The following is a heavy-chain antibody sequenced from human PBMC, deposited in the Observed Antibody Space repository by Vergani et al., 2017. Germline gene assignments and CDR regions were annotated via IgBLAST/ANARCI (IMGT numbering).Heavy chain of an antibody. Sequence: QVQLVQSGAEVKKPGSSVKVSCKASGGTFSSYAISWVRQAPGQGLEWMGGIIPIFGTANYAQKFQGRVTITADESTSTAYMELSGLRSEDTAVYYCARDLTEVGTILGFYYMDVWGKGTTVTVSS. CDR1: GGTFSSYA. V-gene: IGHV1-69*01. D-gene: IGHD3-3*01. CDR3: ARDLTEVGTILGFYYMDV. CDR2: IIPIFGTA. J-gene: IGHJ6*03.